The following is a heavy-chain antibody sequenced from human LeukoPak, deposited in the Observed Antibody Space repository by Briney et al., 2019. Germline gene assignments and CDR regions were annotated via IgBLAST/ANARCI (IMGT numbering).Heavy chain of an antibody. D-gene: IGHD6-13*01. CDR2: IYPGDSDT. J-gene: IGHJ4*02. V-gene: IGHV5-51*01. CDR1: GYSFTSYW. CDR3: ARHSRSSWYDPYFDY. Sequence: GESLKISCKGSGYSFTSYWISWVRQMPGKGLEWMGIIYPGDSDTRYSPSFQGQVTISADKSISTAYLQWSSLKASDTAMYYCARHSRSSWYDPYFDYWGQGTLVTVSS.